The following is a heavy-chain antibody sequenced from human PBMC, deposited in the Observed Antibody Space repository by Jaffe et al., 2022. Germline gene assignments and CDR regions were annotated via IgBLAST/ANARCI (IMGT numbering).Heavy chain of an antibody. CDR2: ISWNSGSI. CDR3: AKDIGKGESTTYYDFWSGYLNDAFDM. D-gene: IGHD3-3*01. J-gene: IGHJ3*02. CDR1: GFTFDDYA. Sequence: EVQLVESGGGLVQPGRSLRLSCAASGFTFDDYAMHWVRQAPGKGLEWVSGISWNSGSIGYADSVKGRFTISRDNAKNSLYLQMNSLRAEDTALYYCAKDIGKGESTTYYDFWSGYLNDAFDMWGQGTMVTVSS. V-gene: IGHV3-9*01.